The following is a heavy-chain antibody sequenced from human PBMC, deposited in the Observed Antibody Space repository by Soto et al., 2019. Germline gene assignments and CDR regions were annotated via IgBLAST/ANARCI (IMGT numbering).Heavy chain of an antibody. V-gene: IGHV1-3*04. J-gene: IGHJ6*02. CDR1: GYTFTSYA. D-gene: IGHD6-13*01. Sequence: QVQLVQSGAEVKKPGASVKVSCKASGYTFTSYAMHWVRQAPGQRLEWMGWIRTGNGNTKYSQKFQGSVTFTRDISANTAYMELSSLRSEDTAMYYCAREGGGRAAAPLDVWGQGTTVTVSS. CDR3: AREGGGRAAAPLDV. CDR2: IRTGNGNT.